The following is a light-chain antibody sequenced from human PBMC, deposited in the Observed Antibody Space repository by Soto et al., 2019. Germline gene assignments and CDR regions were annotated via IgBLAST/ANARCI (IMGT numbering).Light chain of an antibody. J-gene: IGKJ4*01. CDR3: QHYDNLPLT. V-gene: IGKV1-33*01. CDR2: DAS. CDR1: QDITNY. Sequence: DIQMTQSPTSLSASVGDRVTITCQASQDITNYLNWYQHKPGKAPKLLIYDASNLETGVPSRFSGSGSGTAFTFTISSLQPEDIATYYCQHYDNLPLTFGGGTKVEIK.